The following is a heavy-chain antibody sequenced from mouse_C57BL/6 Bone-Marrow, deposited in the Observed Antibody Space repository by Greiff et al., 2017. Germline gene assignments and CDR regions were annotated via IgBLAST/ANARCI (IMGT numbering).Heavy chain of an antibody. J-gene: IGHJ3*01. V-gene: IGHV14-4*01. CDR2: IDPENGDT. CDR1: GFNIKDDY. CDR3: TTNVWFAY. Sequence: VHVKQSGAELVRPGASVKLSCTASGFNIKDDYMHWVKQRPEQGLEWIGWIDPENGDTEYASKFQGKATITADTSSNTAYLQLSSLTSEDTAVYYCTTNVWFAYWGQGTLVTVSA.